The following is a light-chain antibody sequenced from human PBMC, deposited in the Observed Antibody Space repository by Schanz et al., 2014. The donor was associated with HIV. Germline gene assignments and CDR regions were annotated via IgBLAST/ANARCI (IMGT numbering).Light chain of an antibody. CDR2: GAS. CDR3: QQYNDWPPIT. J-gene: IGKJ5*01. V-gene: IGKV3D-15*01. Sequence: EIVLTQSPGTLSLSPGERATLSCRASQTVSSNSLAWYQQKPGQSPRLLIYGASTRATAIPDRFSGSGSGTEFTLTISSLQSEDFAVYYCQQYNDWPPITFGQGTRLEIK. CDR1: QTVSSN.